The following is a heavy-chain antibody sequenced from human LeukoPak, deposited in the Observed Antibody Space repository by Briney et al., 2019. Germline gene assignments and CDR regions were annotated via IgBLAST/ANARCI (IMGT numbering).Heavy chain of an antibody. CDR3: ARVRDSSGYYGLLDY. CDR1: GGSISSYY. D-gene: IGHD3-22*01. CDR2: IYYSGST. J-gene: IGHJ4*02. Sequence: SETLSLTCTVSGGSISSYYWSWIRQRPGKGLEWIGYIYYSGSTNYNPSLKSRVTISVDTSKNQFSLKLSSVTAADTAVYYCARVRDSSGYYGLLDYWGQGTLVTVSS. V-gene: IGHV4-59*01.